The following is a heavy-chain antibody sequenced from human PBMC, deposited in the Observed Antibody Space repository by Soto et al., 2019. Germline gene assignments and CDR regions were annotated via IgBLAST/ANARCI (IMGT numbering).Heavy chain of an antibody. J-gene: IGHJ4*02. V-gene: IGHV3-33*01. CDR1: GFTFSSYG. CDR2: IWYDGSTK. Sequence: GGSLRLSCAASGFTFSSYGMHWVRQAPGKGLEWEAVIWYDGSTKYNGDSVKGRFTISRDNSKNTLYLQMNSLRAEDTAVYYCAGDPVGYCSGGSCYYFDYWGQGTLVTVSS. D-gene: IGHD2-15*01. CDR3: AGDPVGYCSGGSCYYFDY.